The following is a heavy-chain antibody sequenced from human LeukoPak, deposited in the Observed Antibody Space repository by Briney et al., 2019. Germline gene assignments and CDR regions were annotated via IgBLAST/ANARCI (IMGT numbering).Heavy chain of an antibody. D-gene: IGHD6-13*01. CDR1: GGTFSSYT. V-gene: IGHV1-69*06. Sequence: SVTVSCKSSGGTFSSYTISWVRQAPGQGLEWMGGIIPIFGTANYAQKFQGRVTITADKSTSTDFMELSSLRSEDTAVYYCARDSGSSWGISGMDVWGKGTTVTVSS. CDR2: IIPIFGTA. J-gene: IGHJ6*04. CDR3: ARDSGSSWGISGMDV.